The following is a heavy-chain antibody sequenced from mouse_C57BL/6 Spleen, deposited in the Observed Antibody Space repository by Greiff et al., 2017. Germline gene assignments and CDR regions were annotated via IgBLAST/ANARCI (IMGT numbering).Heavy chain of an antibody. V-gene: IGHV1-50*01. CDR1: GYTFTSYW. Sequence: VQLQQPGAELVKPGASVKLSCKASGYTFTSYWMQWVKQRPGQGLEWIGEIDPSDSYTNYYQKFKGKATLTVDTSSNPAYMPLSSLTSEDSAVYYCARSGGAWFAYWGQGTLVTVSA. CDR3: ARSGGAWFAY. CDR2: IDPSDSYT. D-gene: IGHD3-1*01. J-gene: IGHJ3*01.